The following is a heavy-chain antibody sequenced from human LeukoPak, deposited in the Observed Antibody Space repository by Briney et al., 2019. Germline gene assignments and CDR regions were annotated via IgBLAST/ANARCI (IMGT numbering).Heavy chain of an antibody. V-gene: IGHV4-59*08. CDR2: IYYSGST. Sequence: SETLSLTCTVSSGSISSYYWSWIRQPPGKGLEWIGYIYYSGSTNYNPSLKSRVTISVDTSKNQFSLKLSSVTAADTAVYYCARHKVYYDSSGYYYDGYYFDYWGQGTLVTVSS. CDR3: ARHKVYYDSSGYYYDGYYFDY. J-gene: IGHJ4*02. D-gene: IGHD3-22*01. CDR1: SGSISSYY.